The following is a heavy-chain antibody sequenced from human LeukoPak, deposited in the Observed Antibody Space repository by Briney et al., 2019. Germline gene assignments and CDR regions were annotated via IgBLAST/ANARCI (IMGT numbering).Heavy chain of an antibody. D-gene: IGHD6-6*01. V-gene: IGHV1-8*01. CDR3: ARVPRDRSSLDS. CDR1: GYNFTSYD. CDR2: MQPHSGDT. J-gene: IGHJ4*02. Sequence: ASVKVSCKASGYNFTSYDINWVRQATGQGLEWMGWMQPHSGDTGYAQNFQGSVTMTRDTAISTVYMELRSLRSEDTAVYYCARVPRDRSSLDSWGQGTLVTVSS.